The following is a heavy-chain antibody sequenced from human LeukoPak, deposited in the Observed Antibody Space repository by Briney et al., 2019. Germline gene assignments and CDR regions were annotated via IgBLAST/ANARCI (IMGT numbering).Heavy chain of an antibody. Sequence: GESLKISCKASGYSFTTYWIGWVRQMPGKGLEWMGIIYPGDSEIRYSPSFQGQVTISADKSISTAHLQWSSLKASDTAMYYCASLIQHSIGWSFDYWGQGTLVTVSS. CDR3: ASLIQHSIGWSFDY. J-gene: IGHJ4*02. CDR1: GYSFTTYW. V-gene: IGHV5-51*01. D-gene: IGHD6-19*01. CDR2: IYPGDSEI.